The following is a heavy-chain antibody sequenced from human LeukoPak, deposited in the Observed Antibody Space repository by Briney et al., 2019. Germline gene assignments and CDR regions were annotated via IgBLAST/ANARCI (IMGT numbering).Heavy chain of an antibody. CDR1: GYSISSGYH. CDR2: VYRSGTT. V-gene: IGHV4-38-2*02. CDR3: ARENCVFDY. J-gene: IGHJ4*02. Sequence: SETLSLTCVVSGYSISSGYHWGWIRQPPGKGLEWIGSVYRSGTTYYDPSFKSRVTISVDTSKNQISLKVRSVTAADTAMYYCARENCVFDYWGQGILVTVSS. D-gene: IGHD1-1*01.